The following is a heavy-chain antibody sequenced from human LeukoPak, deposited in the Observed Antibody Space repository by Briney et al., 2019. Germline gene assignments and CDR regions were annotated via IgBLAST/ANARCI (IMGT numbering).Heavy chain of an antibody. Sequence: GGSLRLSCAASGFTFSDHYMTWIRHAPGKGLETVAYISGSGSVIVYADSVKGRFTISRDNAQNSLYLQMNSLRDEDTAVYYCSRDPRPCDYWGQGTLVTVSS. CDR1: GFTFSDHY. CDR3: SRDPRPCDY. CDR2: ISGSGSVI. J-gene: IGHJ4*02. V-gene: IGHV3-11*04.